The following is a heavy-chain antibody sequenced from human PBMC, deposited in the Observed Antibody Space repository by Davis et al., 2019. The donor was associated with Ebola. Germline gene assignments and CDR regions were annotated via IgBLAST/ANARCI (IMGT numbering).Heavy chain of an antibody. D-gene: IGHD3-22*01. J-gene: IGHJ4*02. Sequence: GSLRLSCAVYGGSFSGYYWSWIRQPPGRGLEWIGEINHRGSTNYNPSLKSRVTISVDTSKNQFSLKLSSVTAADTAVYYCARMFNPHSSGPLMDYWGQGTLVTVSS. CDR3: ARMFNPHSSGPLMDY. CDR2: INHRGST. V-gene: IGHV4-34*01. CDR1: GGSFSGYY.